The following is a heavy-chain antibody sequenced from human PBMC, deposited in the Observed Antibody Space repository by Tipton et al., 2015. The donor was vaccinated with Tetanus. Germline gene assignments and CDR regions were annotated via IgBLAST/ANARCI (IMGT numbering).Heavy chain of an antibody. V-gene: IGHV3-21*01. CDR3: ATGGTFDY. CDR1: GFTFSSYR. CDR2: ISSTSSYI. D-gene: IGHD1-1*01. Sequence: VQLVQSGGGLIHPGRSLRLSCAASGFTFSSYRLSWIRQAPGKGLEWVSSISSTSSYIYYTDSVKGRFTISRDNAKSSLYLEMNSLRAEDTAVYYCATGGTFDYWGQGTLVTVSS. J-gene: IGHJ4*02.